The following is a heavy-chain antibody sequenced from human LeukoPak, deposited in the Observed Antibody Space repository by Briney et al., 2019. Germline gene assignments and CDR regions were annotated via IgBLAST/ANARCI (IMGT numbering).Heavy chain of an antibody. V-gene: IGHV3-30*03. CDR2: ISSDGGNK. D-gene: IGHD4-17*01. CDR3: ATTRYGDYRRFDY. J-gene: IGHJ4*02. Sequence: GGSLRLSCAASGFSSSSYWMHWVRQAPGKGLEWVAVISSDGGNKYYADSVKGRFTISRDNSKNTLYLQMNSLRAEDTAVYYCATTRYGDYRRFDYWGQGTLVTVSS. CDR1: GFSSSSYW.